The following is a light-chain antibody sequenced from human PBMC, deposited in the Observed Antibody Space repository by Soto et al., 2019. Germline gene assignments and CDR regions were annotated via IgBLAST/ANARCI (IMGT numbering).Light chain of an antibody. J-gene: IGLJ1*01. V-gene: IGLV2-8*01. CDR2: EVS. Sequence: QSALTQPPSASGSPGQSVTISCTGTSSDVGGYNYVSWYQQHPGKAPKLMIYEVSKRPSGVPDRFSGSKSGNTASLTVSGLEAEDEXDYYCSSYAGSNNLYVFGTGTKVTVL. CDR1: SSDVGGYNY. CDR3: SSYAGSNNLYV.